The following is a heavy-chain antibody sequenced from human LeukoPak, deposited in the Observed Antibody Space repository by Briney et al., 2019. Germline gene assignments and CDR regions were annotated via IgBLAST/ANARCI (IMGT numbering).Heavy chain of an antibody. V-gene: IGHV3-23*01. CDR3: AKVPYSSGWTYWYFDL. J-gene: IGHJ2*01. D-gene: IGHD6-19*01. Sequence: SGGSLRLSCAASGFTFSSYAMSWVRQAPGKGLEWVSAISGSGGSTYYADSVKGRFTISRDNSKNTLYLQMNSLRAEDTAVYYCAKVPYSSGWTYWYFDLWGRGTLVTVSS. CDR2: ISGSGGST. CDR1: GFTFSSYA.